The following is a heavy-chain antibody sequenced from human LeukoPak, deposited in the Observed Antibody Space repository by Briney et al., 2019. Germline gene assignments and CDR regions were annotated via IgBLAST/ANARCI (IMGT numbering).Heavy chain of an antibody. D-gene: IGHD6-19*01. CDR1: GFTFSSYA. Sequence: GGALRLSCADSGFTFSSYAMSWVRQAPGKGLEWVSAISGSGGSTYYADSVKGRFTISRDNSKNTLYLQMNSLRAEDTAVYYCVRAPGIAVAGKMGYFDYWGQGTLVTVSS. J-gene: IGHJ4*02. V-gene: IGHV3-23*01. CDR2: ISGSGGST. CDR3: VRAPGIAVAGKMGYFDY.